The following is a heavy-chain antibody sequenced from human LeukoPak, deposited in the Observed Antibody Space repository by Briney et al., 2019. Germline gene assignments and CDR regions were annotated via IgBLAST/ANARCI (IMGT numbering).Heavy chain of an antibody. CDR2: ISSSSYI. V-gene: IGHV3-21*01. D-gene: IGHD6-13*01. Sequence: GGSLRLSCAASGFTFSSYSMNWVRQAPGKGLEWVSSISSSSYIYYADSVKGRFTISRDNAKNSLYLQMNSLRAEDTAVYYCARSDTSFSSSWYVPAGRNFDYWGQGTLVTVSS. CDR1: GFTFSSYS. CDR3: ARSDTSFSSSWYVPAGRNFDY. J-gene: IGHJ4*02.